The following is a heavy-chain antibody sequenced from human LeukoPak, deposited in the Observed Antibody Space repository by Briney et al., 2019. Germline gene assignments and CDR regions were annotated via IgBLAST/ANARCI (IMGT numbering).Heavy chain of an antibody. CDR1: GFTFSSYE. V-gene: IGHV3-21*01. D-gene: IGHD1-26*01. CDR2: ISSSSSSYI. Sequence: GGSLRLSCAASGFTFSSYEMNWVRQAPGKGLEWVSSISSSSSSYIYYADSVKGRFTISRDNAKNSLYLQMNSLRAEDTAVYYCARDPYSGSYGDYYYYYMDVWGKGTTVTISS. J-gene: IGHJ6*03. CDR3: ARDPYSGSYGDYYYYYMDV.